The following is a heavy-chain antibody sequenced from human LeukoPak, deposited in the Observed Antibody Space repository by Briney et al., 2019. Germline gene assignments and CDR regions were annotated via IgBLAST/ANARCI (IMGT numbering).Heavy chain of an antibody. CDR1: GFTFSNYW. V-gene: IGHV3-7*01. Sequence: GGSLRLSCAASGFTFSNYWMAWVRQAPGKGLEWVANIKQDGTEKYYVDSVKGRFTISRDNAENSLYLQMNSLRAEDTAVYYCTRDTGCPGGTCYSFYDYWGQGTLVTVSS. CDR2: IKQDGTEK. CDR3: TRDTGCPGGTCYSFYDY. D-gene: IGHD2-15*01. J-gene: IGHJ4*02.